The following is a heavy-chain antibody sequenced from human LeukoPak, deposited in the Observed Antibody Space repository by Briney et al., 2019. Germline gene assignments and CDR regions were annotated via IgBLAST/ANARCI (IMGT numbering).Heavy chain of an antibody. CDR2: IRYDGSNK. CDR1: GFTFSSYG. J-gene: IGHJ4*02. CDR3: AKDRLSRRRAVAGTPFDY. D-gene: IGHD6-19*01. V-gene: IGHV3-30*02. Sequence: PGGSLRLSCAASGFTFSSYGMHWVRQAPGKGLEWVAFIRYDGSNKYYADSVKGRFTISRDNSKNTLYLQMNSLRAEDTALYYCAKDRLSRRRAVAGTPFDYWGQGTLVTVSS.